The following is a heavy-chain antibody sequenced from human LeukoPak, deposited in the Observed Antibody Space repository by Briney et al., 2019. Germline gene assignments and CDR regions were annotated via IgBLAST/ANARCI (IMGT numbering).Heavy chain of an antibody. CDR3: ATLHYYDSSGYYYLDY. CDR2: IYYSGST. CDR1: GGSISSSSYY. J-gene: IGHJ4*02. V-gene: IGHV4-39*01. Sequence: PSETLSLTCTVSGGSISSSSYYWGWIRQPPGKGLEWIGSIYYSGSTYYNPSLKSRVTISVDTSKNQFSLKLSSVTAADTAVYYCATLHYYDSSGYYYLDYWAREPWSPSPQ. D-gene: IGHD3-22*01.